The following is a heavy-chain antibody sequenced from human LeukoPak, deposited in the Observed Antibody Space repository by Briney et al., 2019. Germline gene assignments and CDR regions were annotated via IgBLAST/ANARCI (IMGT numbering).Heavy chain of an antibody. CDR2: IKQDGSEK. D-gene: IGHD5-12*01. CDR3: ARAGGYASSWAY. J-gene: IGHJ4*02. CDR1: GFTFSSYW. Sequence: GGSLRLSCAASGFTFSSYWMSWVRQAPGKGLEWVANIKQDGSEKNYVDSVRGRFTIARDNAKNSLDLQMNSLRAEDTAVYYCARAGGYASSWAYWGQGTLVTVSS. V-gene: IGHV3-7*01.